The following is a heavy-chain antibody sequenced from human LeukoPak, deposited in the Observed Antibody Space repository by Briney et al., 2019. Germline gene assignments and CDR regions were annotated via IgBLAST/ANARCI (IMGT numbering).Heavy chain of an antibody. J-gene: IGHJ4*02. CDR3: AGRSGWLLLHPIDY. D-gene: IGHD3-22*01. V-gene: IGHV4-31*03. CDR1: GVSISSGGYY. Sequence: SETLSLTCTVSGVSISSGGYYWSWLRQHPGKGLEWIGYIYYSGSTYYNPSLKSRVTISVDTSKNQFSLKLSSVTAADTAVYYCAGRSGWLLLHPIDYWGQGTLVTVSS. CDR2: IYYSGST.